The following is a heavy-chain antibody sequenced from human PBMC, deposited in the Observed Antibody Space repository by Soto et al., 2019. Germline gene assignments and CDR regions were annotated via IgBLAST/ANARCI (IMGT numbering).Heavy chain of an antibody. J-gene: IGHJ6*03. D-gene: IGHD2-2*01. V-gene: IGHV4-39*01. CDR3: ARHVVVVVPAAIFPYYLDF. Sequence: SETLSLTCTVSGGSISSSSYYWGWIRQPPGKGLEWIGSIYYSGSTYYNPSLKSRVTISVDTSKNQFSLKLSSVTAADTAVYYWARHVVVVVPAAIFPYYLDFWGKGTTVTVSS. CDR2: IYYSGST. CDR1: GGSISSSSYY.